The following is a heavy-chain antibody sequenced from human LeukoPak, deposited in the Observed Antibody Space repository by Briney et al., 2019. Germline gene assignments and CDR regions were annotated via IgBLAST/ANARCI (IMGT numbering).Heavy chain of an antibody. D-gene: IGHD3-10*01. Sequence: GSLRLSCAASGFTFSSYSMNWVRQAPGKGLEWIGRIYTSGSTNYNPSLKSRVTMSVDTSKNQFSLKLSSVTAADTAVYYCARDKITMVRGVIVFGAFDIWGQGTMVTVSS. V-gene: IGHV4-4*07. J-gene: IGHJ3*02. CDR3: ARDKITMVRGVIVFGAFDI. CDR1: GFTFSSYS. CDR2: IYTSGST.